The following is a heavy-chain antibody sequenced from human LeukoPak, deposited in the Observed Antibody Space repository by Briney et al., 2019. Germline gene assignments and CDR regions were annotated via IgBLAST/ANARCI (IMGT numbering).Heavy chain of an antibody. V-gene: IGHV3-48*03. CDR2: ISSSGSTI. D-gene: IGHD3-22*01. CDR3: ARDDSSGYYPDY. CDR1: GFTFSSYE. J-gene: IGHJ4*02. Sequence: PGGSLRLSCAASGFTFSSYEMNWVRQAPGKGLEWVSYISSSGSTIYYADSVKGRFTISRDNAKNSLYLQMNSLRAEDTAVYYCARDDSSGYYPDYWGQGTLVTVSS.